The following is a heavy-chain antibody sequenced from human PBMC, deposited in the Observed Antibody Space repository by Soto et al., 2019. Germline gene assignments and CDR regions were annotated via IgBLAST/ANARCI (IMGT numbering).Heavy chain of an antibody. V-gene: IGHV3-23*01. CDR3: AKDPDIVVVPAATD. D-gene: IGHD2-2*01. CDR2: ISGSGGST. Sequence: GGSLRLSCAASGFTFSSYAMSWVRQAPGKGLEWVSAISGSGGSTYYADSVKGRFTISRDNSKNTLYLQMNSLRAEDTAVYYCAKDPDIVVVPAATDWGQGTLVTVSS. J-gene: IGHJ4*02. CDR1: GFTFSSYA.